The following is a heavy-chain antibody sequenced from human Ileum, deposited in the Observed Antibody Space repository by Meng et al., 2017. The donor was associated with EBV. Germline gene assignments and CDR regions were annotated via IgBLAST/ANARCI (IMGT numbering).Heavy chain of an antibody. D-gene: IGHD1-7*01. CDR1: GFTFGSYA. CDR2: RGGGVDSP. J-gene: IGHJ4*02. CDR3: AKGGTATTTREVDY. Sequence: EVQRLEXXGGWVQAGXSLVLSXPASGFTFGSYAMAWVRQDPWNGVEWVSSRGGGVDSPYYIESLKSRFTSSRENSKNPMYLRMNTLRTEDTAVYHCAKGGTATTTREVDYWGQGTLVTVSS. V-gene: IGHV3-23*01.